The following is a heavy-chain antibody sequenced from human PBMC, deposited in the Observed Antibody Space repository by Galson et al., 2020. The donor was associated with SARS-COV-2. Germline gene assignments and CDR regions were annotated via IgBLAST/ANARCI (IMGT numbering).Heavy chain of an antibody. J-gene: IGHJ3*02. CDR2: IYLSGST. CDR1: GGSISSGIYS. V-gene: IGHV4-30-2*01. Sequence: SQTLSLNCAVSGGSISSGIYSWSWIRQPPGKDLEWIGYIYLSGSTYYNPSLKSRVTISLDTSKNQFSLNLTSVTAADTAVYYFARGLPGAFDIWGRGTMVTVSS. CDR3: ARGLPGAFDI.